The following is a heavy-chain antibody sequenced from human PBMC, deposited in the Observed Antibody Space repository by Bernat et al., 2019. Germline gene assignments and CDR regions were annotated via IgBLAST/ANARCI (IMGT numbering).Heavy chain of an antibody. CDR1: GFTLSNHY. D-gene: IGHD3-16*01. J-gene: IGHJ4*02. CDR2: IKNKANSYKT. Sequence: EVQLVESGGGLVHPGGSLRLSCAASGFTLSNHYMDWVRQAPGKGLEWVGRIKNKANSYKTEDAASVRGRFSMSTDDSKNSLNLQMNGLKTEDTAVYYCTRLERGGKSDYWGQGTLVTVSS. V-gene: IGHV3-72*01. CDR3: TRLERGGKSDY.